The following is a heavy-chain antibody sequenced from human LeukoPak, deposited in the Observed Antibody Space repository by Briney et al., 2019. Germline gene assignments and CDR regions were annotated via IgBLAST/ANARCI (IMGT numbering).Heavy chain of an antibody. D-gene: IGHD2-2*01. CDR2: IYSGGGT. CDR3: ARGGTSRGYFDY. Sequence: GGSLRLSCAASGFTVSSTYMSWVRQAPGKGLEWVSIIYSGGGTYFADSVKGGFTISRDDSKNTLYLQMNTLRVEDTAVYYCARGGTSRGYFDYWGQGTLVAVSS. CDR1: GFTVSSTY. V-gene: IGHV3-66*01. J-gene: IGHJ4*02.